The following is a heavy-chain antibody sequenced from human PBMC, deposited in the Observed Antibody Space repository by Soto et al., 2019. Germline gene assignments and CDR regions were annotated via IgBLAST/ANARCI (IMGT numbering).Heavy chain of an antibody. CDR2: IYPGDSDT. D-gene: IGHD5-18*01. V-gene: IGHV5-51*01. J-gene: IGHJ3*02. CDR3: ARPAFRRYDAFDI. Sequence: GESQKISCKGSGYSFTSYCICWVRQMPGKGLEWMGIIYPGDSDTRYSPSFQGQVTISADKSISTAYLQWSSLKASDTAMYYCARPAFRRYDAFDIWGQGTMVTVSS. CDR1: GYSFTSYC.